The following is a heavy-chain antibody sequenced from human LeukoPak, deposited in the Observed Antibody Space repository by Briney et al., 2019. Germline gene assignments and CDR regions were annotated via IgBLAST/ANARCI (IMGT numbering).Heavy chain of an antibody. V-gene: IGHV4-59*01. J-gene: IGHJ5*02. CDR2: IYYSGST. Sequence: SETLSLTCSVSGGSISSYYWSWIRQPPGKGLEWIGYIYYSGSTNYNPSLKSRVTISVDTSKNQFSLKLSSVTAADTAVYYCARGNEGFDPWGQGTLVTVSS. CDR1: GGSISSYY. CDR3: ARGNEGFDP. D-gene: IGHD1-1*01.